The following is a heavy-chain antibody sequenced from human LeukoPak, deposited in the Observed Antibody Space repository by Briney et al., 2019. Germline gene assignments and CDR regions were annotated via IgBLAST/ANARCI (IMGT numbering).Heavy chain of an antibody. V-gene: IGHV3-23*01. CDR2: ITGSGDYT. J-gene: IGHJ4*02. CDR1: GFTYRNYA. CDR3: ARDLGDWSALQIEY. Sequence: PGGSLRLSCAASGFTYRNYAMNWVRQAPGKGLEWVSAITGSGDYTYYAGSVKGRFTISRDNSKDTLSLQMNSLRAEDTAIYYCARDLGDWSALQIEYWGQGTLVTVSS. D-gene: IGHD3/OR15-3a*01.